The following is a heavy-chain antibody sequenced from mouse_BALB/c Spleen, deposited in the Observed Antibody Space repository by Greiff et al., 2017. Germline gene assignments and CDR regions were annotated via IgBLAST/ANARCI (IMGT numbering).Heavy chain of an antibody. CDR2: INPYNGAT. V-gene: IGHV1-31*01. CDR3: ARGGHGYWFAY. J-gene: IGHJ3*01. D-gene: IGHD1-2*01. Sequence: EVQLQQSGPELVKPGASVKISCKASGYSFTGYYMHWVKQSHVKSLEWIGRINPYNGATSYNQNFKDKASLTVDKSSSTAYMELHSLTSEDSAVYYCARGGHGYWFAYWGQGTLVTVSA. CDR1: GYSFTGYY.